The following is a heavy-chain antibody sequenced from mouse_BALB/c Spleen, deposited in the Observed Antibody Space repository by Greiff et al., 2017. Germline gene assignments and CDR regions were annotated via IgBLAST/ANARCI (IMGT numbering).Heavy chain of an antibody. Sequence: EVQRVESGGGLVQPGGSLKLSCAASGFTFSSYGMSWVRQTPDKRLELVATINSNGGSTYYPDSVKGRFTISRDNAKNTLYLQMSSLKSEDTAMYYCARAYGKKDWYFDVWGAGTTVTVSS. CDR3: ARAYGKKDWYFDV. V-gene: IGHV5-6-3*01. J-gene: IGHJ1*01. CDR1: GFTFSSYG. D-gene: IGHD2-10*02. CDR2: INSNGGST.